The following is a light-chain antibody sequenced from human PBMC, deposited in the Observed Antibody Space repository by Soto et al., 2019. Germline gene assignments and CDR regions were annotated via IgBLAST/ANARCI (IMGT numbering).Light chain of an antibody. V-gene: IGLV2-23*02. CDR1: STDVGSHDL. CDR2: EVN. J-gene: IGLJ2*01. Sequence: QSALTQPASVSGSPGQSITISCIGTSTDVGSHDLLSWYQQHPGKAPKLTIFEVNKRPSGGTNRFSASKSGNTASLTISGLQAEDGADYYCCSYAGTSTPVVFGGGTKVTVL. CDR3: CSYAGTSTPVV.